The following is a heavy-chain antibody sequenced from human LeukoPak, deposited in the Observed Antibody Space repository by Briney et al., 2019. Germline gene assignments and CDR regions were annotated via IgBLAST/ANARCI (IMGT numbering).Heavy chain of an antibody. V-gene: IGHV4-38-2*02. D-gene: IGHD4-11*01. CDR1: GYSISSGYY. CDR2: IYHSGST. J-gene: IGHJ6*03. CDR3: ARDHGPTVATSPFYSYYMDV. Sequence: TSETLSLTCTVSGYSISSGYYWGWIRQPPGKGLEWIGSIYHSGSTYYNPSLKSRVTISVDTSKNQFSLKLSSVTAADTAVYYCARDHGPTVATSPFYSYYMDVWGKGTTVSVSS.